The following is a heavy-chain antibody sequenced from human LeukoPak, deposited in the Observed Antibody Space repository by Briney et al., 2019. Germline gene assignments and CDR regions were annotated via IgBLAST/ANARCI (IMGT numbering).Heavy chain of an antibody. CDR1: GGTFSSYA. CDR2: IIPIFGTA. J-gene: IGHJ4*02. D-gene: IGHD3-3*01. Sequence: SVKVSCKASGGTFSSYAISWVRQAPGQGLEWMGGIIPIFGTANYAQKFQGRVTITADKSTSTAYMELSSLRSEDTAVYYCASTIFGVVIIGNWGQGTLVTVSS. CDR3: ASTIFGVVIIGN. V-gene: IGHV1-69*06.